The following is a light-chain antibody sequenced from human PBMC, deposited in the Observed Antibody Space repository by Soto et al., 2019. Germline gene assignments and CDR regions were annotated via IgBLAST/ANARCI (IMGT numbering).Light chain of an antibody. J-gene: IGKJ4*01. V-gene: IGKV1-12*01. CDR1: QAISSW. CDR3: QQANSFPLT. Sequence: DIQMTQSPSSVSASVGEGITITCRARQAISSWLAWYQQKPGKAPKLLIYAASSLQSGVPSRFSGSGSGTDFTLTISILQPEDFATYYCQQANSFPLTFGGGTKVEIK. CDR2: AAS.